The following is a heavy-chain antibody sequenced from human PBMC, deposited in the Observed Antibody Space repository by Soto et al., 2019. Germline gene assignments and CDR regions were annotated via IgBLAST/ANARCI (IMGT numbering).Heavy chain of an antibody. CDR3: ARVGPPADP. Sequence: SETLSLTCSISGGSISGYHWNWIRQTPGKGVEWIGYFHNSGNPKYSSSLKSRVTISVDTSKNQFSLKLRSEDTAVYYCARVGPPADPWGQGTLVTVSS. CDR1: GGSISGYH. J-gene: IGHJ5*02. V-gene: IGHV4-59*08. CDR2: FHNSGNP.